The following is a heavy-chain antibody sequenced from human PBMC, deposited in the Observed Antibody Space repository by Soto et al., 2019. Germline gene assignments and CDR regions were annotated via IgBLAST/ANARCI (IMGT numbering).Heavy chain of an antibody. Sequence: GASVKVSCKSSGGTFSSYGISWVRQAPGQGLEWMGWISAYNGNTNYAQKLQGRVTMTTDTSTSTAYMELRSLRSDDTAVYYCARDGLTTTYMDVWGKGTTVTVSS. V-gene: IGHV1-18*01. CDR2: ISAYNGNT. D-gene: IGHD4-17*01. CDR3: ARDGLTTTYMDV. J-gene: IGHJ6*03. CDR1: GGTFSSYG.